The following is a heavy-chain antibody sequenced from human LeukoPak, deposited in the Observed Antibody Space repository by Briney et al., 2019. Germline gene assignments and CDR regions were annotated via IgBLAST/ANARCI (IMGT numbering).Heavy chain of an antibody. CDR1: GFTFSSYA. CDR2: ISGSGGST. Sequence: PGGSLRLSCAASGFTFSSYAMSWVRQAPGKGLEWVSAISGSGGSTYYADSVKGRFTISRDNAKNSLYLQMNSLRAEDTAVYYCARARGKQLPSLYYYYYYMDVWGKGTTVTVSS. V-gene: IGHV3-23*01. J-gene: IGHJ6*03. CDR3: ARARGKQLPSLYYYYYYMDV. D-gene: IGHD6-13*01.